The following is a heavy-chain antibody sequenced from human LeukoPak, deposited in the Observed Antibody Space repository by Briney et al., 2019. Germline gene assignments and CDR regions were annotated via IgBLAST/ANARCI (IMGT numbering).Heavy chain of an antibody. V-gene: IGHV3-23*01. Sequence: PGGSLRLSCAASGFTFSSYSMSWVRQAPGKGLEWVSGISGSGASTYYADSVKGRFTISRDNSRNTLFVQMNSLRAEDTAVYYCAKGKGDYYAFDIWGQGTMVTVSS. CDR1: GFTFSSYS. D-gene: IGHD4-17*01. CDR2: ISGSGAST. CDR3: AKGKGDYYAFDI. J-gene: IGHJ3*02.